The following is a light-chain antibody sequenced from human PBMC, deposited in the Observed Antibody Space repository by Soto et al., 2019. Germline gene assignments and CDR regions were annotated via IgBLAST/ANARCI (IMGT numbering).Light chain of an antibody. V-gene: IGKV3-20*01. CDR2: GAS. J-gene: IGKJ3*01. CDR3: QQYGSSPPFT. CDR1: QSVSSSY. Sequence: IVLTQSPGTLSLTPGERATLSCRASQSVSSSYLAWYQQKPGQAPRLLIYGASSRATGSPDRFSGSGSGTDFTLTISRLEPDDSAVYYCQQYGSSPPFTFGPGTRVDIK.